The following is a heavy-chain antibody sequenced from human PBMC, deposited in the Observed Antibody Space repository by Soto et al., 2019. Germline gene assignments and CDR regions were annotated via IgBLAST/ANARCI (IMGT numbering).Heavy chain of an antibody. CDR2: IKPDNGDT. J-gene: IGHJ5*02. CDR3: ATSYDSGFDP. CDR1: GYPFSKYG. Sequence: QLLLVQSGAAVERPGASVRVSCKAYGYPFSKYGISWIRQAPGQGLEWMGWIKPDNGDTNYAQKFQGRVTMTTDTSSNTAYMELRSLRSDDTAVYYCATSYDSGFDPWGQGTLVSVSS. D-gene: IGHD5-12*01. V-gene: IGHV1-18*04.